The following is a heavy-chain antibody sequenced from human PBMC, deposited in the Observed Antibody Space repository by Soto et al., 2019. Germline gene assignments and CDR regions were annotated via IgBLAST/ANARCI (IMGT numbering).Heavy chain of an antibody. J-gene: IGHJ4*02. Sequence: PGGSLRLSCAASGFSFNTHSMDWVRQAPGKGLEWVSHTNSGGDDKYYADSVKGRFTISRDNAKNTLYLQMNSLRAEDTAVYYCAKQLGPQQWLTIFDYWGQGTLVTVSS. V-gene: IGHV3-48*01. D-gene: IGHD6-19*01. CDR3: AKQLGPQQWLTIFDY. CDR1: GFSFNTHS. CDR2: TNSGGDDK.